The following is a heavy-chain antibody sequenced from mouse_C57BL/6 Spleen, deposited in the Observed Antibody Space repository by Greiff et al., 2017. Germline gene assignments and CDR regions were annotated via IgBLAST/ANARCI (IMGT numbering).Heavy chain of an antibody. CDR3: ARDDSSGYYFDY. Sequence: VQLQQSGAELARPGASVKMSCKASGYTFTSYTMHWVKQRPGQGLEWIGYINPSSGYTKYNQKFKDKATLTADKSSSTAYMQLSSLTSEDSAVYYCARDDSSGYYFDYWGQGTTLTVSS. J-gene: IGHJ2*01. D-gene: IGHD3-2*02. V-gene: IGHV1-4*01. CDR1: GYTFTSYT. CDR2: INPSSGYT.